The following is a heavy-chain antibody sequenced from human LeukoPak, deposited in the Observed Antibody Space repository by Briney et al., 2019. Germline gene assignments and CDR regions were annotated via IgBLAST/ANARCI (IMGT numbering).Heavy chain of an antibody. Sequence: PGGSLRLSCAASGFTFSNYEMKWVRQAPGKGLEWVSSITSDSRTIYYADSVKGRFTISRDNAKNSLYLQMNSLRAEDTAVYSRARNYYYYMDVWGKGTTVIVSS. V-gene: IGHV3-48*03. CDR2: ITSDSRTI. CDR3: ARNYYYYMDV. J-gene: IGHJ6*03. CDR1: GFTFSNYE.